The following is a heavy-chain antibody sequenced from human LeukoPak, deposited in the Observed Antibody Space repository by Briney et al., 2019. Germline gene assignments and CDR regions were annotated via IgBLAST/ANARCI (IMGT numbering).Heavy chain of an antibody. J-gene: IGHJ4*02. CDR2: IIPIFGTA. V-gene: IGHV1-69*01. D-gene: IGHD6-19*01. Sequence: SVKVSCKASGGTFNSYAISWVRQAPGQGLEWMGGIIPIFGTANYAQKFQGRVTITADESTSTAYMELSSLRSEDTAVYYGARRSSGWYTLDYWGQGTLVTVSP. CDR1: GGTFNSYA. CDR3: ARRSSGWYTLDY.